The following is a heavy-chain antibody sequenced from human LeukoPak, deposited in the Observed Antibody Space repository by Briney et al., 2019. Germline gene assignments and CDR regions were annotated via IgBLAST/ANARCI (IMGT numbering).Heavy chain of an antibody. D-gene: IGHD2/OR15-2a*01. CDR2: IYYSGST. Sequence: SETLSLPCTVSGGSISSTTYYWGWIRQPPGKGLEWIGSIYYSGSTYYNPSLKSRVTISVDTSKNSLYLQMNILTAEDTAVYYCARGQPCKGGNFYYYGMDVWGQGTTVTVSS. V-gene: IGHV4-39*07. J-gene: IGHJ6*02. CDR1: GGSISSTTYY. CDR3: ARGQPCKGGNFYYYGMDV.